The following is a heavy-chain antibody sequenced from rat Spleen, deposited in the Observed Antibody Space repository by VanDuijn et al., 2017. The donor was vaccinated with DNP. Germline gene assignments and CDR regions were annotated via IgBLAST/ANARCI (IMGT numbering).Heavy chain of an antibody. D-gene: IGHD1-4*01. CDR3: ARHVLPLRVWDY. V-gene: IGHV5-22*01. CDR1: GFTFNDFY. CDR2: IRYAGDNK. Sequence: EVQLVESGGGLVQPGRSLKLSCVASGFTFNDFYMAWVRQTPQKGLEWVASIRYAGDNKEYGDSGKGRFTISRDNAKSTLYLQMNSLRSEDMATYYCARHVLPLRVWDYWGQGVMVTVSS. J-gene: IGHJ2*01.